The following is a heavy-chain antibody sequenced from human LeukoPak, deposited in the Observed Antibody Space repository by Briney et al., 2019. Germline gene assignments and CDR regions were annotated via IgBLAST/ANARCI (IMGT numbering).Heavy chain of an antibody. CDR2: ISYDGRYK. CDR1: GFTFSSYW. CDR3: AAYSGYDDGGDY. J-gene: IGHJ4*02. Sequence: GGSLRLSCAASGFTFSSYWMSWVRQAPGKGLEWVAEISYDGRYKNYIESVKGRFTIARDNSKNTLYLQMDSLRPEDTAVYYCAAYSGYDDGGDYWGQGTLVTVSS. D-gene: IGHD5-12*01. V-gene: IGHV3-30*03.